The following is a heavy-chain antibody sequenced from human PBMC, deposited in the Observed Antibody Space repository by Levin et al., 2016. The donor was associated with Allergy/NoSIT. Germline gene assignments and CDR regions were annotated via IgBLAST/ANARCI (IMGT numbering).Heavy chain of an antibody. V-gene: IGHV3-23*01. D-gene: IGHD1-7*01. CDR3: AKNPGWNYVIRNNWFDP. J-gene: IGHJ5*02. Sequence: VRQAPGKGLEWVSAISGSGGSTYYADSVKGRFTISRDNSKNTLYLQMNSLRAEDTAVYYCAKNPGWNYVIRNNWFDPWGQGTLVTVSS. CDR2: ISGSGGST.